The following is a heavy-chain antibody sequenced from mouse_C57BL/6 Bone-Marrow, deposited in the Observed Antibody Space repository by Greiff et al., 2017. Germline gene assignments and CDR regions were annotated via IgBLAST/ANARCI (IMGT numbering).Heavy chain of an antibody. CDR2: IWRGGST. D-gene: IGHD2-4*01. V-gene: IGHV2-5-1*01. Sequence: VQLVESGPSLVQPSQSLSITCTVSGFSLTSYGVHWVRQSPGKGLEWLGVIWRGGSTDYNAAFMSRLSITKGNSKRQVFFKMNSLQADDTAIYYCAKNDYDVVIYCAMDYWGQGTSVTVSS. CDR1: GFSLTSYG. J-gene: IGHJ4*01. CDR3: AKNDYDVVIYCAMDY.